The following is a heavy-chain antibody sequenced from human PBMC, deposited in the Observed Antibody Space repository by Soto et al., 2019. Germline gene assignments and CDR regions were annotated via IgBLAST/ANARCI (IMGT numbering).Heavy chain of an antibody. CDR1: GLTLSSHT. V-gene: IGHV3-21*01. CDR3: AKELHDDAMDV. D-gene: IGHD1-1*01. CDR2: MSSSGHYI. Sequence: SGGSLRLSCAASGLTLSSHTVYWVRQAPGKGLEWVSSMSSSGHYIYYAESVKGRFTISRDNAKDSVFLQMNSLRAEDTAVYYCAKELHDDAMDVWGRGTTVTVSS. J-gene: IGHJ6*02.